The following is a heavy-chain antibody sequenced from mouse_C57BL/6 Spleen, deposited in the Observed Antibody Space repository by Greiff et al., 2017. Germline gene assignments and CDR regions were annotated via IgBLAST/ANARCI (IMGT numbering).Heavy chain of an antibody. CDR3: ERWNWDVSGD. CDR1: GYTFTSST. J-gene: IGHJ2*01. V-gene: IGHV1-4*01. Sequence: VQLQQSGAELARPGASVKMSCKASGYTFTSSTMHWVKQRPGQGLEWIGYINPSNGYTKYNQKFKDKATLTADTSSSTSYIQLISLTSEDSAVYYCERWNWDVSGDWGQGTTLTAYS. CDR2: INPSNGYT. D-gene: IGHD4-1*01.